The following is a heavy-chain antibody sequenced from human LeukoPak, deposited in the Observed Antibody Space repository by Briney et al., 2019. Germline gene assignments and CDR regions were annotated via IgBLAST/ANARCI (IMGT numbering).Heavy chain of an antibody. CDR2: IETKADNYAT. CDR3: TRLDYTNTWYGFDD. V-gene: IGHV3-73*01. D-gene: IGHD6-13*01. CDR1: GFTFSGSA. J-gene: IGHJ4*02. Sequence: PGGSLKLSCAASGFTFSGSAIHWVRQASGKGLEWLGRIETKADNYATAYAASVKGRFTVSKGDSKNTAYLQLNSLKTEDTAVYYCTRLDYTNTWYGFDDWGQGTLVTVSS.